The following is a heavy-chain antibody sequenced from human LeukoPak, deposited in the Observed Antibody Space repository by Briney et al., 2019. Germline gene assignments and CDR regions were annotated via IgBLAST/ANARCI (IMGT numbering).Heavy chain of an antibody. CDR3: ARDSGMKQLVLNY. CDR1: GGSISSYY. CDR2: IYYSGST. Sequence: SETLSLTCTVSGGSISSYYWSWIRQPPGKGLEWIGYIYYSGSTNYNASLKSRVTISVDTSKNQFSLKLSSVTAADTAVYYCARDSGMKQLVLNYWGQGTLVTVSS. V-gene: IGHV4-59*01. D-gene: IGHD6-13*01. J-gene: IGHJ4*02.